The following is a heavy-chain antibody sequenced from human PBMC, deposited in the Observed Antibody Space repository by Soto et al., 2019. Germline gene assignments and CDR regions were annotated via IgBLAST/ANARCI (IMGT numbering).Heavy chain of an antibody. CDR1: TFTFSSYS. CDR3: AKGYTSSPDAFDI. Sequence: GGSLRLSCAASTFTFSSYSMNWVRQAPGKGLEWVSTITGSGTSSYIIYADSVKGRFTISRDNAKNSLYLQMNSLRAEDSAVYYCAKGYTSSPDAFDIWGQGTMVTVSS. D-gene: IGHD6-13*01. V-gene: IGHV3-21*01. J-gene: IGHJ3*02. CDR2: ITGSGTSSYI.